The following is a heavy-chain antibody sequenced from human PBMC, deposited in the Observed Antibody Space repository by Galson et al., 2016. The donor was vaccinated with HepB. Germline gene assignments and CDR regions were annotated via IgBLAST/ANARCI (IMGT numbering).Heavy chain of an antibody. CDR3: AREGWDYDFWSGYSREAFDI. CDR2: IWYDGSNK. CDR1: GFTFSSYG. J-gene: IGHJ3*02. D-gene: IGHD3-3*01. V-gene: IGHV3-33*01. Sequence: SLRLSCAASGFTFSSYGMHWVRQAPGKGLEWVAVIWYDGSNKYYADSVKGRFTISRDNSKNTLYLQMNSLRAADTAVYYCAREGWDYDFWSGYSREAFDIWGQGTMVTVSS.